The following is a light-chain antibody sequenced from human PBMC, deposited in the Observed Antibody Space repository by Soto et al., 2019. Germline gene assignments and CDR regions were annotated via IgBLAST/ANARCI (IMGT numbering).Light chain of an antibody. CDR1: QSVSSNF. Sequence: EIVLTQLPGTLSLSPGERATLSCRASQSVSSNFLAWYQQKPGQAPRLLIYGASSRATGIPDRFSGSGSGTDFPLTISGLEPEDFAVYYCQHYGSSPWTFGQGTEVEIK. V-gene: IGKV3-20*01. CDR2: GAS. J-gene: IGKJ1*01. CDR3: QHYGSSPWT.